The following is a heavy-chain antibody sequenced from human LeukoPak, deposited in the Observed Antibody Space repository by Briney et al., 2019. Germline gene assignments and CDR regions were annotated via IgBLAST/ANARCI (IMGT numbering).Heavy chain of an antibody. CDR2: INPSGGST. D-gene: IGHD3-22*01. CDR1: GYTFTNYY. V-gene: IGHV1-46*01. Sequence: GASVKVSCKASGYTFTNYYIHWVRQAPGQGLECMGIINPSGGSTSYAQKFQGRVTVTRDMSTRTVFMELSGLRSEDTAVYYCARGRLNYNSGGYYENPHLDYWGQGTPVTVSS. CDR3: ARGRLNYNSGGYYENPHLDY. J-gene: IGHJ4*02.